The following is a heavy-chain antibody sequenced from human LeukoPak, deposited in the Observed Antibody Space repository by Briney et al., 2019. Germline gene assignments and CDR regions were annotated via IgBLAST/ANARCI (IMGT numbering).Heavy chain of an antibody. V-gene: IGHV3-21*01. D-gene: IGHD1-26*01. CDR3: ARDERVGATSFY. Sequence: GGSLRLSCAASGFTFSSYSMNWVRQAPGKGLEWVSSISSSSSYIYYADSVKGRFTISRDNAKNSLYLQMNSLRAEDTAVYYCARDERVGATSFYWGQGTLVTVSS. CDR2: ISSSSSYI. J-gene: IGHJ4*02. CDR1: GFTFSSYS.